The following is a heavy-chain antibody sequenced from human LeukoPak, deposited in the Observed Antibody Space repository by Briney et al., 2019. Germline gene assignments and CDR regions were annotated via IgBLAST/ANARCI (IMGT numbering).Heavy chain of an antibody. CDR3: ARGDYYDSSGDPKDYFDY. Sequence: PSETLSLTCTVSGGSISSYYWSWIRQPPGKGLEWIGYIYYSGSTNYNPSLKSRVTISVDTSKNQFSLRLSSVTAADTAVYYCARGDYYDSSGDPKDYFDYWGQGTLVTVSS. D-gene: IGHD3-22*01. CDR2: IYYSGST. V-gene: IGHV4-59*01. J-gene: IGHJ4*02. CDR1: GGSISSYY.